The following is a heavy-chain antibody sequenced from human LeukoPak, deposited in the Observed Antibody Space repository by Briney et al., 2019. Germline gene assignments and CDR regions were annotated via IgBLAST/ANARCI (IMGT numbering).Heavy chain of an antibody. CDR2: ISGTGNTI. Sequence: GGSLRLSCASSGFTFSDYFMSWIRQAPGKGLEWISYISGTGNTIYYADSVKGRFTISRDNADNSLFLQVNSLRAEDTAVYYCAREVYCSSTSCYWYGMDVWGQGTTVTVSS. CDR1: GFTFSDYF. J-gene: IGHJ6*02. D-gene: IGHD2-2*01. CDR3: AREVYCSSTSCYWYGMDV. V-gene: IGHV3-11*04.